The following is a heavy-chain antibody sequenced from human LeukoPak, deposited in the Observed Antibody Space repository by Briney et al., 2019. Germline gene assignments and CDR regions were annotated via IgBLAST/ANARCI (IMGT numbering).Heavy chain of an antibody. Sequence: SETLSLTCTVSGGSISSGGYYWSWIRQHPGKGLEWIGYIYYSGSTYYNPSLKSRVTISVDTSKNQFSLKLSSVTAADTAVYYCARDTSGSHGSYYFDYWGQGTLATVSS. CDR1: GGSISSGGYY. J-gene: IGHJ4*02. V-gene: IGHV4-31*03. CDR2: IYYSGST. D-gene: IGHD1-26*01. CDR3: ARDTSGSHGSYYFDY.